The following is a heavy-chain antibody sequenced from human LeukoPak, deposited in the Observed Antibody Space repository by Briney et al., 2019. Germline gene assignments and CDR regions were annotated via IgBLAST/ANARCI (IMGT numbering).Heavy chain of an antibody. D-gene: IGHD3-10*01. V-gene: IGHV1-24*01. CDR2: FDPEDGET. CDR3: AREPNYGSGSYCDY. CDR1: GYTLTELS. J-gene: IGHJ4*02. Sequence: AASVKVSCKVSGYTLTELSMHWVRQAPGKGLEWMGGFDPEDGETIYAQKFQGRVTMTEDTSTDTAYMELSSLRAEDTAVYYCAREPNYGSGSYCDYWGQGTLVTVSS.